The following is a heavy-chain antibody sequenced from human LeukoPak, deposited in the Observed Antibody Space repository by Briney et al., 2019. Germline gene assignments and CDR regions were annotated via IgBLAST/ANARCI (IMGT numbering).Heavy chain of an antibody. V-gene: IGHV4-59*08. CDR1: GGSISSYY. CDR3: ARHNEDGYRHYYMDV. D-gene: IGHD5-24*01. Sequence: SETLSLTCTVSGGSISSYYWSWIRQPQGKGLEWIGYIFYSGSTNYNPSLKSRVTISVDTSKNQFSLKLSSVTAADTAVYYCARHNEDGYRHYYMDVWGKGTTVTVSS. J-gene: IGHJ6*03. CDR2: IFYSGST.